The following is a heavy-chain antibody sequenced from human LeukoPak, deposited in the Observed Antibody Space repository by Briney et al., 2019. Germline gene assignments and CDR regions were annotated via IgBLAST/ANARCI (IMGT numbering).Heavy chain of an antibody. Sequence: PGGSLRLSCAVSGFTFSDYYMSWIRQAPGKGLEWVSSISSSSSYIYYADSVKGRFTISRDNAKNSLYLQMNSLRAEDTAVYYCAREHYYGSGSYGYWGQGTLVTVSS. CDR1: GFTFSDYY. CDR2: ISSSSSYI. CDR3: AREHYYGSGSYGY. J-gene: IGHJ4*02. V-gene: IGHV3-11*06. D-gene: IGHD3-10*01.